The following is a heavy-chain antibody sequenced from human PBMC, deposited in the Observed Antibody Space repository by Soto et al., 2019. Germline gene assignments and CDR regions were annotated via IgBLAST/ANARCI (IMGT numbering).Heavy chain of an antibody. D-gene: IGHD2-15*01. CDR1: GGTFSSYA. Sequence: GASVKVSCKASGGTFSSYAINWVRQAPGQGLEWMGGIIPIFGTANYAQKFQGRVTITADESTSTAYMELSSLRSEDTAVYYCARERDCSGGSCYYYGMDVWGQGTTVTVSS. CDR3: ARERDCSGGSCYYYGMDV. J-gene: IGHJ6*02. CDR2: IIPIFGTA. V-gene: IGHV1-69*13.